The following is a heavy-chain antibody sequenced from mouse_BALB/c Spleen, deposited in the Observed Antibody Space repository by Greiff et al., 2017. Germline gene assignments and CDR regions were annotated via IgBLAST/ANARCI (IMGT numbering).Heavy chain of an antibody. CDR1: GYSITSDYA. CDR2: ISYSGST. J-gene: IGHJ3*01. Sequence: EVKLVESGPGLVKPSQSLSLTCTVTGYSITSDYAWNWIRQFPGNKLEWMGYISYSGSTSYNPSLKSRISITRDTSKNQFFLQLNSVTTEDTATYYCARGGKHGGFAYWGQGTLVTVSA. D-gene: IGHD2-1*01. CDR3: ARGGKHGGFAY. V-gene: IGHV3-2*02.